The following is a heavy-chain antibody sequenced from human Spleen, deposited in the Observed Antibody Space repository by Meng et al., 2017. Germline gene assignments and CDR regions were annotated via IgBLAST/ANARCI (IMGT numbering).Heavy chain of an antibody. CDR1: GGSISSSNW. CDR2: IYDGGST. J-gene: IGHJ4*02. D-gene: IGHD6-13*01. V-gene: IGHV4-4*02. Sequence: GQLEESGTGRVKPSGTLSLTCAVSGGSISSSNWWRWVRQSPGKGLEWIGEIYDGGSTNYNPSLKSRVTISVDKSKNQFSLKLSSVTAADTAVYYCARVGSSSWFVADWGQGTLVTVSS. CDR3: ARVGSSSWFVAD.